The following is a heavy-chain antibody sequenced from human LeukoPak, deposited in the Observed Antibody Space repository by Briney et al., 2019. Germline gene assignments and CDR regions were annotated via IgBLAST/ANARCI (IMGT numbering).Heavy chain of an antibody. CDR3: ARDKYSGYAARGGFDY. Sequence: ASVKVSCKASGYTFTSYAMHWVRQAPGQRLEWVGWINAGNGNTKYSQKFQGRVTITRDTSASTAYMELSSLRSEDTAVYYCARDKYSGYAARGGFDYWGQGTLVTVSS. J-gene: IGHJ4*02. V-gene: IGHV1-3*01. CDR2: INAGNGNT. D-gene: IGHD5-12*01. CDR1: GYTFTSYA.